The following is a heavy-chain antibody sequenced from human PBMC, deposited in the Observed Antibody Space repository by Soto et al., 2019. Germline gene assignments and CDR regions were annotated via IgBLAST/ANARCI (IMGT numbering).Heavy chain of an antibody. V-gene: IGHV4-31*03. J-gene: IGHJ4*02. D-gene: IGHD6-13*01. CDR3: AREGPGSSWYEGWSYFDY. CDR1: CGSISSGGYY. Sequence: PSETLSLTCTFSCGSISSGGYYWSWIRQHPGKGLEWIGYIYYSGSTYYNPSLKSRVTISVDTSKNQFSLKLSSVTAADTAVYYCAREGPGSSWYEGWSYFDYWGQGTLVTVSS. CDR2: IYYSGST.